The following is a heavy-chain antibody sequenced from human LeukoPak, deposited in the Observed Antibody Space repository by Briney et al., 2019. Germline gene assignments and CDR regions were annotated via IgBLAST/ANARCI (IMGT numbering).Heavy chain of an antibody. D-gene: IGHD3-22*01. CDR1: GYTFTSYG. CDR2: ISAYNGNT. CDR3: ARDYYYDSSGYSDY. V-gene: IGHV1-18*01. J-gene: IGHJ4*02. Sequence: AAVKVSCKASGYTFTSYGISWVRQAPGQGLEWMGWISAYNGNTNYAQKLQGRVTMTTDTSTSRAYMELRSLRSDDTAVYYCARDYYYDSSGYSDYWGQGTLVTVSS.